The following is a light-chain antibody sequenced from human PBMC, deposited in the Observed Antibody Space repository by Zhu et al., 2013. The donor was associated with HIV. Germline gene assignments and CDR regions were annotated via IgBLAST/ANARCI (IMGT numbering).Light chain of an antibody. CDR2: AAS. J-gene: IGKJ2*03. Sequence: IVLTQSPGTLSLSPGDRVTLSCRASQRVSSTYVAWYQQKPGQAPRLLIYAASTRATGIPDRFSGSGSGTDFTLTISRLEPEDFAVYYCQQYGSSPYSFGQGTELEI. CDR3: QQYGSSPYS. V-gene: IGKV3-20*01. CDR1: QRVSSTY.